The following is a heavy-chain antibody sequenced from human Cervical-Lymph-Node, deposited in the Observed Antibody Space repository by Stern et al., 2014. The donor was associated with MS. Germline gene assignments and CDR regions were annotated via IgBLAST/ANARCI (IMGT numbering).Heavy chain of an antibody. CDR3: ARDTSSPERSDW. V-gene: IGHV3-53*01. CDR2: ITNVGST. D-gene: IGHD1-1*01. CDR1: GFTVSRDY. Sequence: VRLGESGGGVIQPGGSLRLSCTASGFTVSRDYMTWVRQAPGKGLEWVSLITNVGSTFYTDSVKGRFTISRDDSKNTVYLHMTSLRAEDTAMYYCARDTSSPERSDWWGQGTLVTVSS. J-gene: IGHJ4*02.